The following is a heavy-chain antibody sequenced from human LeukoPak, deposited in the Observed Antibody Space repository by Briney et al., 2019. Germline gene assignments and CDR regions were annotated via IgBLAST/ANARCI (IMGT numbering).Heavy chain of an antibody. J-gene: IGHJ4*02. Sequence: SVKVSCKASGGTFSSYAISWVRQAPGQGLEWMGGTIPIFGTANYAQKFQGRVTITADESTSTAYMELSSLRSEDTAVYYCATGLIRGYSYGTDYWGQGTLVTGSS. V-gene: IGHV1-69*13. D-gene: IGHD5-18*01. CDR1: GGTFSSYA. CDR3: ATGLIRGYSYGTDY. CDR2: TIPIFGTA.